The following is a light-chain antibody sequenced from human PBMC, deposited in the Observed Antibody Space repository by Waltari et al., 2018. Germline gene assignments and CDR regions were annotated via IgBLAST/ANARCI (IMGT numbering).Light chain of an antibody. V-gene: IGKV3-20*01. J-gene: IGKJ3*01. Sequence: EIVLTQSPGTLSLSPAERATLSCKASQNVINLAWYQQKPGQAPRLLIYGASSRATGIPDRFSGSGSGAVFTLTISRLEPEDFAVYYCQQYGGSLITFGPGTKVDIK. CDR3: QQYGGSLIT. CDR1: QNVIN. CDR2: GAS.